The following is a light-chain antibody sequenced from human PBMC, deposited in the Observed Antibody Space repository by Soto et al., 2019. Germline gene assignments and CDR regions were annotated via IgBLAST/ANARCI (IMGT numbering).Light chain of an antibody. J-gene: IGKJ1*01. V-gene: IGKV3-11*01. Sequence: VLTQSPATLSWSPGERVTLSCTASQSISYSLAWYQHKRGQAPRLLIYDVSNRAAGTPARFSGSASGTDFTPTISKLEPEDFAVYYCQQYGRSGTFGQGTKVDIK. CDR2: DVS. CDR1: QSISYS. CDR3: QQYGRSGT.